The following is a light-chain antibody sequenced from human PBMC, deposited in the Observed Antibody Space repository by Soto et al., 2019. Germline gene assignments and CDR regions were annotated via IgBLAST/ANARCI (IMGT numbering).Light chain of an antibody. CDR3: QQYNNWPRT. Sequence: DIVMTQSPDSLAVSLGERATINCKSSQSILYSSNNKNYLAWYQQKPGQPPKLLIYWASTRESGVPDRFSGSGPGTEFTLTISSLQSEDFAVYYCQQYNNWPRTFGQGTKVDIK. J-gene: IGKJ1*01. V-gene: IGKV4-1*01. CDR1: QSILYSSNNKNY. CDR2: WAS.